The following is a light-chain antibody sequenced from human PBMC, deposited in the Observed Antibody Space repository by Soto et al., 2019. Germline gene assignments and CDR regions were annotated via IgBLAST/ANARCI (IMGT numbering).Light chain of an antibody. CDR1: HDIRDD. V-gene: IGKV1-33*01. CDR2: DAS. Sequence: IQMTKSRSSLAASVQDRVTLTCQASHDIRDDLHWYQKKPGKPPKLLIYDASNLQTGVPSRFSGSESGTDFTFTISSLQPEDIATYFCHQYDKYPQTFGPGTKVDIK. J-gene: IGKJ3*01. CDR3: HQYDKYPQT.